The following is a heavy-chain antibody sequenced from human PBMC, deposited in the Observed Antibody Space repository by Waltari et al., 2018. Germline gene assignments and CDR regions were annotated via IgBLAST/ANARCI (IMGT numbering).Heavy chain of an antibody. Sequence: EVQLVESGGGLVQPGGSLRLSCAASGFTFSSYWMHWVRQAQGKGLCGVSRINSAGSTTTSTDSVKGRFTISRDNAKNTLYLQMNSLRAEDTAVYYCARVAVTTPWYFDLWGRGTLVTVSS. J-gene: IGHJ2*01. V-gene: IGHV3-74*01. CDR3: ARVAVTTPWYFDL. CDR2: INSAGSTT. D-gene: IGHD2-21*02. CDR1: GFTFSSYW.